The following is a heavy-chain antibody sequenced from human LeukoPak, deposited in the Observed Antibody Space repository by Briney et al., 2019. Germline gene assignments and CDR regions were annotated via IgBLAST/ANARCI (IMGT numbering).Heavy chain of an antibody. Sequence: GGSLRLSCAASGFSFSDFSINWVRQAPGRGLEWFSYISGRGSTVVYADSVKGRFTVSRDNAKNSLFLQMNSLGAEDAAVYYCARDTVVDPAKIERFYSCPTVVWGKGPTVTLS. CDR3: ARDTVVDPAKIERFYSCPTVV. CDR1: GFSFSDFS. J-gene: IGHJ6*03. CDR2: ISGRGSTV. D-gene: IGHD2-21*01. V-gene: IGHV3-48*04.